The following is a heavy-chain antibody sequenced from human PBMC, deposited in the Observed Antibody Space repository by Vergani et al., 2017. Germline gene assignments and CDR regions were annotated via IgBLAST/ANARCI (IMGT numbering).Heavy chain of an antibody. V-gene: IGHV3-15*01. D-gene: IGHD6-13*01. CDR3: AKGVFDVSIAAAANYYYYYYMDV. CDR1: GFTFSNAW. CDR2: IKSKTDGGTT. Sequence: EVQLVESGGGLVKPGGSLRLSCAASGFTFSNAWMSWVRQAPGKGLEWVGRIKSKTDGGTTYYAAPVKGRFTISRDDSKNTLYLQMNSLRAEDTAGYYCAKGVFDVSIAAAANYYYYYYMDVWGKGTTVTVSS. J-gene: IGHJ6*03.